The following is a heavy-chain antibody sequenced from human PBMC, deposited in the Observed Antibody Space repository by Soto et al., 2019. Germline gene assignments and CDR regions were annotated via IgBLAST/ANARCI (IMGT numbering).Heavy chain of an antibody. Sequence: GGALRRSCVASGFTFSSYDMHWVRQDPGKGLEWVAVISYDGSNKYYAGSVKGRFTISRDNSKNTLYLQMNSLRAEDTAVYYCAKEIAGLDAFDIWGQGTMVTVSS. D-gene: IGHD3-22*01. CDR1: GFTFSSYD. J-gene: IGHJ3*02. V-gene: IGHV3-30*18. CDR3: AKEIAGLDAFDI. CDR2: ISYDGSNK.